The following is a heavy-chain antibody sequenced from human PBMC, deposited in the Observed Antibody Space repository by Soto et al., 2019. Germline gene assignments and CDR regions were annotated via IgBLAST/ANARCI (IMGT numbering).Heavy chain of an antibody. Sequence: EVQLVESEGGLVQRGGSLRLSCAASGFTFDYYWMHWVRQAPGQGLVWVAHIQNDGSRTIYADSVKGRFTISRDNAKNTMYLQMNSLGAEDTAVYYCARGNLGGFDLWGQGTTVTVSS. CDR1: GFTFDYYW. D-gene: IGHD4-4*01. J-gene: IGHJ3*01. V-gene: IGHV3-74*01. CDR2: IQNDGSRT. CDR3: ARGNLGGFDL.